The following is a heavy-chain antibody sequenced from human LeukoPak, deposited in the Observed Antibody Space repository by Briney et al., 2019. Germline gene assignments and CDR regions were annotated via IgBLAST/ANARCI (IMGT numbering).Heavy chain of an antibody. CDR3: VKAYCRSTSCYYYYYGMDV. Sequence: PGGSLRLSCSVSGFTFSNYAMHWVRQAPGKGLEYVSAITSDGGSTYYADSVKGRITISRDNSKNTLYLQMSSLRGEDTAVYYCVKAYCRSTSCYYYYYGMDVWGKGTTVTVSS. V-gene: IGHV3-64D*06. CDR2: ITSDGGST. CDR1: GFTFSNYA. D-gene: IGHD2-2*01. J-gene: IGHJ6*04.